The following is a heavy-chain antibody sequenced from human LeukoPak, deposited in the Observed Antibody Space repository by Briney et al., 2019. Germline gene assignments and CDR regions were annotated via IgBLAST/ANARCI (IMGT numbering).Heavy chain of an antibody. J-gene: IGHJ4*02. CDR2: IIPIFGTA. CDR3: ASVQGHFDY. CDR1: GDTFSSYA. Sequence: ASVKVSCKASGDTFSSYAIGWVLQAPGQGLEWMGGIIPIFGTANYAQKFQGRVTITADESTSTAYMELSSLRSEDTAVYYCASVQGHFDYWGQGTLVTVSS. V-gene: IGHV1-69*13.